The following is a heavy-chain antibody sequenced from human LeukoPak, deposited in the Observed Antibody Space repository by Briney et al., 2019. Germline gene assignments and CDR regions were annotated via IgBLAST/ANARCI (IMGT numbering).Heavy chain of an antibody. CDR1: GYSFTSYW. Sequence: GESLKISCKGSGYSFTSYWIGWVRQMPGKGLEWMGSIYPGDSDTRYSPSFQGQVTISADKSISTAYLQWSSLKASDTAMYYGARLALDSSSWYSNWFDPWGQGTLVTVSS. CDR2: IYPGDSDT. D-gene: IGHD6-13*01. J-gene: IGHJ5*02. V-gene: IGHV5-51*01. CDR3: ARLALDSSSWYSNWFDP.